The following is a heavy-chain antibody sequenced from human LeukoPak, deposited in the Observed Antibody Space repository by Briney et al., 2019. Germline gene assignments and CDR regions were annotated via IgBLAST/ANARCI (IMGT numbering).Heavy chain of an antibody. D-gene: IGHD1-26*01. CDR1: GFTFSDYY. J-gene: IGHJ4*02. Sequence: GGSLRLSCAASGFTFSDYYMSWIRQAPGKGLEWVSYISSSTYTNYADSVKGRFTISRHNAKNSMYLQMNSLRAEDTAVYYCARISGSYVFDYWGQGTLVTVSS. CDR2: ISSSTYT. CDR3: ARISGSYVFDY. V-gene: IGHV3-11*03.